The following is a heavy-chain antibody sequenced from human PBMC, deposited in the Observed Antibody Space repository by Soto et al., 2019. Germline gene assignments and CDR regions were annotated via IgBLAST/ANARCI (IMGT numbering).Heavy chain of an antibody. CDR3: ASGRDGYNLDY. V-gene: IGHV1-69*06. D-gene: IGHD5-12*01. Sequence: VASVKVSCKASGGTFSSYAISWVRQAPGQGLEWMGGIIPIFGTANYAQKFQGRVTITADKSTSTAYMELSSLRSEDTAVYYCASGRDGYNLDYWGQGTLVTVSS. CDR1: GGTFSSYA. J-gene: IGHJ4*02. CDR2: IIPIFGTA.